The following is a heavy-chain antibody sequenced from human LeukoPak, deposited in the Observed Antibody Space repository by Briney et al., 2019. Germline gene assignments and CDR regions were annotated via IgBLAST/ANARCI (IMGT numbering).Heavy chain of an antibody. Sequence: PGRSLRLSCAASGFTFDDYAMHWVRQAPGKGLEWVSGINWNGGSTGYADSVKGRFTISRDNAKNSLYLQMNSLRAEDTALYYCARQRPDHYYDSSGYYYFDYWGQGTLVTVSS. CDR3: ARQRPDHYYDSSGYYYFDY. D-gene: IGHD3-22*01. CDR1: GFTFDDYA. CDR2: INWNGGST. V-gene: IGHV3-20*04. J-gene: IGHJ4*02.